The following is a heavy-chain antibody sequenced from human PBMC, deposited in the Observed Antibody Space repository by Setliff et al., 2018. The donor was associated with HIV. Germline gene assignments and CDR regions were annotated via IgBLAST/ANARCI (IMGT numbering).Heavy chain of an antibody. CDR3: ARDRGVYCRSTNCYSPVDAFDI. CDR1: GGTFRSYV. J-gene: IGHJ3*02. CDR2: SIPILGRA. V-gene: IGHV1-69*05. Sequence: SVKVSCKASGGTFRSYVITWVRQAPGQGLEWMGESIPILGRANYAQKFQGRVAISTDESMTTAYMELRSLRSDDTAVYYCARDRGVYCRSTNCYSPVDAFDIWGQGTMVTVSS. D-gene: IGHD2-2*01.